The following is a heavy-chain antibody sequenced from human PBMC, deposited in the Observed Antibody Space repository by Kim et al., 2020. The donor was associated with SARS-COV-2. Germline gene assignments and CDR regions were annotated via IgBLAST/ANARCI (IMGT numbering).Heavy chain of an antibody. CDR1: GGTFSSYA. J-gene: IGHJ4*02. V-gene: IGHV1-69*13. CDR2: IIPIFGTA. CDR3: ASRGSTVTNSFDY. Sequence: SVKVSCKASGGTFSSYAISWVRQAPGQGLEWMGGIIPIFGTANYAQKFQGRVTITADESTSTAYMELSSLRSEDTAVYYCASRGSTVTNSFDYWGQGTLVTVSS. D-gene: IGHD4-17*01.